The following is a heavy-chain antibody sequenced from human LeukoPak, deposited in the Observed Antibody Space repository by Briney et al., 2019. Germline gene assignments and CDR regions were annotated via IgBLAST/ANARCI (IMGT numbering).Heavy chain of an antibody. CDR1: GFTFSSYW. CDR3: AKDVDYYDSSGQYYFDY. D-gene: IGHD3-22*01. J-gene: IGHJ4*02. V-gene: IGHV3-7*01. Sequence: PGGSLRLSCAASGFTFSSYWMSWVRQAPGKGLEWVANIKQDGSEKYYVDSVKGRFTISRDNAKNSLYLQMNSLRAEDTAVYYCAKDVDYYDSSGQYYFDYWGQGTLVTVSS. CDR2: IKQDGSEK.